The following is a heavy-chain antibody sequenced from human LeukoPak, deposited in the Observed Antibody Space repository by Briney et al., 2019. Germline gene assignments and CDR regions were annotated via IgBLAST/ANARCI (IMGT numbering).Heavy chain of an antibody. Sequence: PGGSLRLSCAASGFTFSDYYISWIRQAPGKGLEWVSYISSSGSSTYYADSVKGRFTISRDNAKNSLYLQMNSLTAEDTAVYYCARGRKAAAGSKVRDAFDIWGQGTLVTVSS. CDR3: ARGRKAAAGSKVRDAFDI. V-gene: IGHV3-11*01. D-gene: IGHD6-13*01. CDR2: ISSSGSST. CDR1: GFTFSDYY. J-gene: IGHJ3*02.